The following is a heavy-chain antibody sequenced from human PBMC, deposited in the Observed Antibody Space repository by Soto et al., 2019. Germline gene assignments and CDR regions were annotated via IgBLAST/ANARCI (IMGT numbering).Heavy chain of an antibody. CDR3: ARGDRPDFDY. CDR1: GFTLSSYG. J-gene: IGHJ4*02. CDR2: IWDDGSNK. D-gene: IGHD6-6*01. Sequence: QVQLVESGGGVVQPGRSLRLSCVASGFTLSSYGMHWVRQAPGKGLEWVAVIWDDGSNKFYADSVKGRFTISRDNSKNTLYLQMNSLRAEDTAVYFCARGDRPDFDYWGQGTLVTVSS. V-gene: IGHV3-33*01.